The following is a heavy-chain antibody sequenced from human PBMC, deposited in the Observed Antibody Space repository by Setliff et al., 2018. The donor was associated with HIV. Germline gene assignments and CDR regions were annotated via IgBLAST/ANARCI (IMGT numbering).Heavy chain of an antibody. J-gene: IGHJ3*02. V-gene: IGHV4-34*01. CDR2: INQSGRT. CDR1: GGSFSTYY. D-gene: IGHD2-15*01. Sequence: KTSETLSLTCGVYGGSFSTYYWSWIRQSPGKGLEWIGEINQSGRTKYNPSLKSRVTMSVDTSKNQFSLRLTSVTAADTAVYYCARFPLLHKNAFDIWGQGTMVTVSS. CDR3: ARFPLLHKNAFDI.